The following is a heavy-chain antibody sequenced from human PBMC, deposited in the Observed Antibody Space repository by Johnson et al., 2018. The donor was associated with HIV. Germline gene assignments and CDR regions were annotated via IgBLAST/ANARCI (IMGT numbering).Heavy chain of an antibody. Sequence: VQLVESGGVVVQPGGSLRLSCAASGFTFDDYAMHWVRQAPGKGLEWVSLISWDGDRTNYADSVKGRFTISRDNSKNFLYLQMNSLRAEDTALYYCAKSFSTSPIDAFDIWGQGTMVTVSS. CDR1: GFTFDDYA. J-gene: IGHJ3*02. CDR3: AKSFSTSPIDAFDI. V-gene: IGHV3-43D*03. CDR2: ISWDGDRT. D-gene: IGHD6-6*01.